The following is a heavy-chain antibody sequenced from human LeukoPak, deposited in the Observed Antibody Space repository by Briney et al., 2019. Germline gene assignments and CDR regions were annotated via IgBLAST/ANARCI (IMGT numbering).Heavy chain of an antibody. CDR2: ISSSSSTI. CDR1: GFTFSSYS. D-gene: IGHD3-10*01. V-gene: IGHV3-48*01. CDR3: ARPDAADYYGSGSLDY. J-gene: IGHJ4*02. Sequence: GGSLRLSCAASGFTFSSYSMNWVRQAPGKGLEWVSYISSSSSTIYYADSVKGRFTISRDNAKNSLYLQMNSLRAEDTAVYYCARPDAADYYGSGSLDYWGQGTLVTVSS.